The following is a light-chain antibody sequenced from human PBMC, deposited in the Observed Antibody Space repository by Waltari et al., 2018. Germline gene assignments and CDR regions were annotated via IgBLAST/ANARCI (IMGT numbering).Light chain of an antibody. CDR2: GSS. CDR3: QSYDTSLSVV. Sequence: QSVLTQPPSVYGAPGQRVSISCTGRGSHLGAGYAVHWYQHHPGQAPKLLIYGSSTRPPGVPDRFFGSQSGTSASLAITALQAEDEAEYYCQSYDTSLSVVFGGGTKLTVL. V-gene: IGLV1-40*01. CDR1: GSHLGAGYA. J-gene: IGLJ2*01.